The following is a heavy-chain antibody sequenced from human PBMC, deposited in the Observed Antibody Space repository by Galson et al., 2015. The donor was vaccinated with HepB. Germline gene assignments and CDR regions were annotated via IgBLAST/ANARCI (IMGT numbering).Heavy chain of an antibody. Sequence: SLRLSCAASGFTFSGYSMNWVRQAPGKGLEWVSSISSSSSYIYYADSVKGRSTISRDIAKKSLYLQMNSLRAEDTAVYYCAREGGRVDPKRVDYYYYYMDVWGKGTTVTVSS. CDR2: ISSSSSYI. V-gene: IGHV3-21*01. CDR1: GFTFSGYS. CDR3: AREGGRVDPKRVDYYYYYMDV. D-gene: IGHD3-16*01. J-gene: IGHJ6*03.